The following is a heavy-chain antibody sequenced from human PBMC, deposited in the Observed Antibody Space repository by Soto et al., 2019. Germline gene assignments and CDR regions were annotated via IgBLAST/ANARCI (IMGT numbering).Heavy chain of an antibody. Sequence: SVKVSCKASGGTFSSYAISWVRQAPGQGLEWMGGIIPIFGTANYAQKFQGRVTITADESTSTAYMELSSLRSEDTAVYYCSRARELLPSQAGAFDIWGQGTMVTVSS. J-gene: IGHJ3*02. V-gene: IGHV1-69*13. CDR2: IIPIFGTA. CDR3: SRARELLPSQAGAFDI. CDR1: GGTFSSYA. D-gene: IGHD1-26*01.